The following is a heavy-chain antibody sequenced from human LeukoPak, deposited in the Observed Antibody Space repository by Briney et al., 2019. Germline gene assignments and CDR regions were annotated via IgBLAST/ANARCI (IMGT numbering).Heavy chain of an antibody. V-gene: IGHV4-59*01. CDR3: ARASFWGAFDI. D-gene: IGHD3-16*01. CDR1: GGSLSSYY. CDR2: IYYTGST. Sequence: PSETLSLTCTVSGGSLSSYYWSWIRQPPGKGLEWNGYIYYTGSTNYNPSLKSRVTISLDTSKNQFSLKLSSVAAADTAVYYCARASFWGAFDIWGQGTMVTVPS. J-gene: IGHJ3*02.